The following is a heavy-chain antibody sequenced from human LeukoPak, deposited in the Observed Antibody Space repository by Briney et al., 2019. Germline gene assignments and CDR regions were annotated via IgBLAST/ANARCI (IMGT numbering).Heavy chain of an antibody. CDR1: GFTFSSYA. V-gene: IGHV3-7*01. J-gene: IGHJ6*04. Sequence: PGGSLRLSCAASGFTFSSYAMSWVRRAPGKGLEWVANINHDGSERFYLDSLRGRFTISRDNAKNSLYLQMNSLRAEDTAVYYCATFVGTVSGTYTVPGGLLVWGKGTTVSVSS. CDR3: ATFVGTVSGTYTVPGGLLV. D-gene: IGHD6-19*01. CDR2: INHDGSER.